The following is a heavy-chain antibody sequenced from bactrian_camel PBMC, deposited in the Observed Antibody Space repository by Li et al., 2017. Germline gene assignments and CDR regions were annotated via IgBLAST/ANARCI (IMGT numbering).Heavy chain of an antibody. D-gene: IGHD2*01. J-gene: IGHJ4*01. CDR1: GDTRSSNC. Sequence: HVQLVESGGGSVQAGGSLRLSCVATGDTRSSNCMGWFRQAPGKEREGVAGIDTGDGHTYYAESVKGRFTISRDNAKNTLYLQLNSLKTEDTAMYYCANTLRAGYYSGVYYYTGPGFEYWGQGTQVTVS. V-gene: IGHV3S1*01. CDR2: IDTGDGHT. CDR3: ANTLRAGYYSGVYYYTGPGFEY.